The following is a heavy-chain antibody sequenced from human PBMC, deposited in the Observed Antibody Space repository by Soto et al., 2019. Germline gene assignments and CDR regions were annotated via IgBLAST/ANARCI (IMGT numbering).Heavy chain of an antibody. CDR3: ARDRMVSGMDV. Sequence: SVKVSCKASGGTFSSYAISWVRQAPGQGLEWMGGIIPIFGTANYAQKFQGRVTITADESKNTLYLQMNSLRAEDTAVYYCARDRMVSGMDVWGQGTTVTVSS. V-gene: IGHV1-69*13. CDR1: GGTFSSYA. D-gene: IGHD2-8*01. CDR2: IIPIFGTA. J-gene: IGHJ6*02.